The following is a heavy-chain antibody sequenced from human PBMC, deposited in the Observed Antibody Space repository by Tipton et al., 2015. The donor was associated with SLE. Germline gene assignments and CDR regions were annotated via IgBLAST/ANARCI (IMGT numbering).Heavy chain of an antibody. V-gene: IGHV4-59*08. Sequence: TLSLTCTVSGGSISGYYWSWIRQPPGKGLEWIGEINYSGSTNYNPSLKSRVTISVDTSKNHFSLKLSSVTAADTAVYYCAGDYYDSSGLFDYWGQGTLVTVSS. CDR1: GGSISGYY. CDR3: AGDYYDSSGLFDY. CDR2: INYSGST. D-gene: IGHD3-22*01. J-gene: IGHJ4*02.